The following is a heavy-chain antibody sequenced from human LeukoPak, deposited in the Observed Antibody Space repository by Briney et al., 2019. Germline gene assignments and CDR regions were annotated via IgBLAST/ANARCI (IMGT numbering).Heavy chain of an antibody. CDR2: ISSSSSYI. J-gene: IGHJ5*02. CDR3: ARDRRAGWFDP. CDR1: GFSFSSYS. V-gene: IGHV3-21*01. Sequence: GGSLRLSCAASGFSFSSYSMNWVRQAPGKGLEWVSSISSSSSYIYYADSVKGRFTISRDNAKNSLYLQMNSLRAEDTAVYYCARDRRAGWFDPWGQGTLVTVSS. D-gene: IGHD6-13*01.